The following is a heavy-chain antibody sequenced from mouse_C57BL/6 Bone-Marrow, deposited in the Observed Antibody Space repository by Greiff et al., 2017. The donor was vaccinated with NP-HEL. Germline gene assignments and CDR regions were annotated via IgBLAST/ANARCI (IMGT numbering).Heavy chain of an antibody. CDR2: IDPENGDT. D-gene: IGHD4-1*01. CDR3: TTRNWDDAMDY. CDR1: GFNIKDDY. J-gene: IGHJ4*01. Sequence: EVQLQQSGAELVRPGASVKLSCTASGFNIKDDYMHWVKQRPEQGLEWIGWIDPENGDTEYASKFQGKATITADTSSNTAYLQLSSLTSEDTAVYYCTTRNWDDAMDYWGQGTSVTVSS. V-gene: IGHV14-4*01.